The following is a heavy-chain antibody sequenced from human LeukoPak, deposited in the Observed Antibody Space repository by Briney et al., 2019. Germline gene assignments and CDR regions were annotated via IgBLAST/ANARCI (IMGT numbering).Heavy chain of an antibody. CDR3: ATALVGATTEGGSVDY. CDR2: ISAYNGNT. D-gene: IGHD1-26*01. J-gene: IGHJ4*02. CDR1: GYTFTSYG. Sequence: ASVKVSCKASGYTFTSYGISWVRQAPGQGLVWMGWISAYNGNTNYAQKVQDRVTTTTDTSTSTAYMELRSLRSEDTAVYYCATALVGATTEGGSVDYWGQGTLVTVSS. V-gene: IGHV1-18*01.